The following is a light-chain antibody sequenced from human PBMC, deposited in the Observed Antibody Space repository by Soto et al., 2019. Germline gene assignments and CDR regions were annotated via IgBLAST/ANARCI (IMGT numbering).Light chain of an antibody. Sequence: EIVLTQSPATLSLSPGERATLSCRASQSVSSYLAWYQQKPGQAPRPLIYDASNMATGIPARFSGSGSGTDFTLTISSLEPEDFAVYYCQQRSNWPPFGGGTKVEIK. CDR1: QSVSSY. CDR3: QQRSNWPP. V-gene: IGKV3-11*01. CDR2: DAS. J-gene: IGKJ4*01.